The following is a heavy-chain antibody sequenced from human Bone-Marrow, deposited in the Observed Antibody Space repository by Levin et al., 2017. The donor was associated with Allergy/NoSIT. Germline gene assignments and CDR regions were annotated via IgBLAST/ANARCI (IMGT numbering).Heavy chain of an antibody. Sequence: ASQTLSLTCSLSGGSISTGGFHWSWVRQRPGKGLEWIGYIYYSGNTYYNPSLQSRLSISIDTSKNQLPLRLTSVTAADTAVYYCAREDGYVFDYWGQGTLVTVSS. J-gene: IGHJ4*02. V-gene: IGHV4-31*03. D-gene: IGHD5-24*01. CDR3: AREDGYVFDY. CDR2: IYYSGNT. CDR1: GGSISTGGFH.